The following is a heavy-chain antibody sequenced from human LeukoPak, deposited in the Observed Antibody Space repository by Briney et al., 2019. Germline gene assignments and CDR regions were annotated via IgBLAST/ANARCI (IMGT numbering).Heavy chain of an antibody. CDR1: GGSFSGYY. CDR2: INHSGST. J-gene: IGHJ4*02. D-gene: IGHD2-2*02. CDR3: ARAPIYMGFDY. V-gene: IGHV4-34*01. Sequence: PSETLSLTCAVYGGSFSGYYWSWIRQPPGKGLEWIGEINHSGSTNYNPSLKSRVTISVDTSKNQFSLKLSSVTAAGTAVYYCARAPIYMGFDYWGQGTLVTVSS.